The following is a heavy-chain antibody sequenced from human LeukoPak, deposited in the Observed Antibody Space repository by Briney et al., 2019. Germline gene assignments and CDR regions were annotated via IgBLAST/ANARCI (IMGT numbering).Heavy chain of an antibody. J-gene: IGHJ5*02. CDR3: ARYRITIFGPPGWFDP. D-gene: IGHD3-3*01. V-gene: IGHV3-74*01. CDR1: GFTFSSYW. CDR2: INSDGSST. Sequence: GGSLRLSCAASGFTFSSYWMHWVRQAPGKGLVWASRINSDGSSTSYADSVKGRFTISRDNAKNTLYLQMNSLRAEDTAVYYCARYRITIFGPPGWFDPWGQGTLVTVSS.